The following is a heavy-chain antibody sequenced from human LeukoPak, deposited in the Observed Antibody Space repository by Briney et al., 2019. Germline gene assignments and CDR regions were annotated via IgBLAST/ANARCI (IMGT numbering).Heavy chain of an antibody. D-gene: IGHD3-22*01. J-gene: IGHJ1*01. Sequence: GGSLRLSCAVSGFTFSSYAMSWVRQAPGKGLEWVSHISGSGGSTYYADSVKGRFTISRDNSMNTLYLQMNSLRAEDTAVYFCAKGLDSSGRQYFQHWGQGTLVTVSS. CDR1: GFTFSSYA. CDR3: AKGLDSSGRQYFQH. V-gene: IGHV3-23*01. CDR2: ISGSGGST.